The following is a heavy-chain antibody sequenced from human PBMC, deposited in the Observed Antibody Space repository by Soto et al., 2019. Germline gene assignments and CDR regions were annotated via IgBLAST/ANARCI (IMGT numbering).Heavy chain of an antibody. CDR3: AKDDFTDRGDDYFDY. CDR1: GFTFSSYA. CDR2: ISGSGGST. J-gene: IGHJ4*02. D-gene: IGHD2-21*02. Sequence: PGGSLRLSCAASGFTFSSYAMSWVRQAPGKGLEWVSAISGSGGSTWYADSVKGRLSISRDNSKNTLYLQLNSLRFEDTAVYYCAKDDFTDRGDDYFDYWGPGTLVTVSS. V-gene: IGHV3-23*01.